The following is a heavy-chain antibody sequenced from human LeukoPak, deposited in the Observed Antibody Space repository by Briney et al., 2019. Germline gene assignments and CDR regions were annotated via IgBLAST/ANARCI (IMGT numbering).Heavy chain of an antibody. CDR1: GFTFSDYW. CDR2: IKQDGSEK. J-gene: IGHJ4*02. D-gene: IGHD6-13*01. CDR3: ARVGGEQQLVGSYFDY. Sequence: GGSLRLSCAASGFTFSDYWMSWVRQAPGKGLEWVANIKQDGSEKYYVDSVKGRFTISRDNAKNSLYLQMNSLRAEDTAVYYCARVGGEQQLVGSYFDYWGQGTLVTVSS. V-gene: IGHV3-7*01.